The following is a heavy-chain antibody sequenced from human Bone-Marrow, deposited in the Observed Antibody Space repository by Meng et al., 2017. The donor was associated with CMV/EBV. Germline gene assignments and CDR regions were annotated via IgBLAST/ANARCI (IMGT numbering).Heavy chain of an antibody. D-gene: IGHD4/OR15-4a*01. CDR3: AIDLLLFGGANAYFDY. CDR2: IRHDGTNK. J-gene: IGHJ4*02. CDR1: GFTLDNYG. Sequence: GESLKISCAESGFTLDNYGMHWVRQTPGKGLEWVAFIRHDGTNKYYGDSVKGRFTISRDNSKNTVYLQMNSLRPEETAIYYCAIDLLLFGGANAYFDYWGQGTLFTVSS. V-gene: IGHV3-30*02.